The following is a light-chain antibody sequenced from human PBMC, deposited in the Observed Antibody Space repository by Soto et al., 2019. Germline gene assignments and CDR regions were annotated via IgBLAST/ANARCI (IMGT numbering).Light chain of an antibody. V-gene: IGLV2-8*01. CDR1: SSDVGGYNY. J-gene: IGLJ2*01. CDR2: EVN. CDR3: AAWDDSLRGVV. Sequence: QSVLTQPPSASGSPGQSVTISCTGTSSDVGGYNYVSWYQQHPGKAPKLIIYEVNKRPSGVPDRFSGSKSGNTASLTVSGLQAEDEADYYCAAWDDSLRGVVFGGGTKLTVL.